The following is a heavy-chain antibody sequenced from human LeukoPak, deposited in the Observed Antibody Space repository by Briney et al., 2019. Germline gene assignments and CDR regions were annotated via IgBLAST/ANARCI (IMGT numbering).Heavy chain of an antibody. CDR1: GLIVMDNY. CDR3: ATDVETAMAGYYGMDV. CDR2: FYRGGDT. V-gene: IGHV3-53*01. D-gene: IGHD5-18*01. J-gene: IGHJ6*02. Sequence: GGSLRLSCAASGLIVMDNYMSWVGKAPGRGRGWFSIFYRGGDTYYADSVRGRFTISRDNLRNTLYLQMNSLRAEDTAVYYCATDVETAMAGYYGMDVWGQGTTVTVSS.